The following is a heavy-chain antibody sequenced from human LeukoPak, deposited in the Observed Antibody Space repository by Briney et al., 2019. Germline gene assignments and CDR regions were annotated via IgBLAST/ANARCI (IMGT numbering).Heavy chain of an antibody. D-gene: IGHD5-24*01. Sequence: GGSLRLSCAASGFTFSSYAMSWVRQAPGKGLEWVSAISGSGGSTYYADSVKGRFTISRDNSKNTLYLQMNSLRAEDTAVYYCAKDRAVEIAPRIAFDIWGQGTMVTVSS. CDR1: GFTFSSYA. CDR2: ISGSGGST. CDR3: AKDRAVEIAPRIAFDI. V-gene: IGHV3-23*01. J-gene: IGHJ3*02.